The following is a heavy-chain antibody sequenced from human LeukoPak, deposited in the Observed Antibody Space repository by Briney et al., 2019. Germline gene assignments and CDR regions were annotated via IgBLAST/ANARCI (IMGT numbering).Heavy chain of an antibody. CDR1: GGSFSGYY. Sequence: PSETLSLTCAVYGGSFSGYYWSWIRQPPGKGLEWIGEINHSGSTNYNPSLKSRVTISVDTSKNQFSLKLSSVTAADTAVYYCARRRGYSYGYSWGQGTLVTVSS. CDR2: INHSGST. CDR3: ARRRGYSYGYS. D-gene: IGHD5-18*01. V-gene: IGHV4-34*01. J-gene: IGHJ4*02.